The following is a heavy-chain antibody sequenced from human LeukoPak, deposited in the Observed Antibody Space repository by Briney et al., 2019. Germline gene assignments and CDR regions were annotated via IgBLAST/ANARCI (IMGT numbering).Heavy chain of an antibody. CDR3: AKSGYDPKDRYYYYGMDV. Sequence: PGGSLRLSCAASGFTFSSYAMSWVRQAPGKGLEWVSAISGSGGSTYYADSVKGRFTISRDNSKNTLYLQMNSLRAEDTAVYYCAKSGYDPKDRYYYYGMDVWGQGTTVTVSS. V-gene: IGHV3-23*01. CDR2: ISGSGGST. J-gene: IGHJ6*02. D-gene: IGHD5-12*01. CDR1: GFTFSSYA.